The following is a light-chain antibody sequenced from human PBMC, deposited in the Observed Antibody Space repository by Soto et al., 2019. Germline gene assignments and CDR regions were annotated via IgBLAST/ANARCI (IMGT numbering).Light chain of an antibody. CDR1: QSINNW. Sequence: DIQMTQSPSTLSASVGDRVTITCRASQSINNWLAWYQQKPGKAPKLFIFKASTLESGVPSRFSGSGSGTEFTLSISSRQPDDFATYFCQQYESFPRTFGQGTKVEIK. J-gene: IGKJ1*01. CDR2: KAS. CDR3: QQYESFPRT. V-gene: IGKV1-5*03.